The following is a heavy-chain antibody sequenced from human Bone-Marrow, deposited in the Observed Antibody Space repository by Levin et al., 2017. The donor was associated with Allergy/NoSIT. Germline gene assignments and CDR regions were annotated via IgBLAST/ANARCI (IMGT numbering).Heavy chain of an antibody. Sequence: GESLKISCAASGFTFSSYGMHWVRQAPGKGLEWVAVISYDGSNKYYADSVKGRFTISRDNSKNTLYLQMNSLRAEDTAVYYCAKDGLTVLRFLEWLPRGGGNYYYYGMDGWGQGTTVTVSS. V-gene: IGHV3-30*18. D-gene: IGHD3-3*01. CDR1: GFTFSSYG. CDR2: ISYDGSNK. CDR3: AKDGLTVLRFLEWLPRGGGNYYYYGMDG. J-gene: IGHJ6*02.